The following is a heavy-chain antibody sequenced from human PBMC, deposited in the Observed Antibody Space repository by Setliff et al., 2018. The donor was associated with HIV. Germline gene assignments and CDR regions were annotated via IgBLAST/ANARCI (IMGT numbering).Heavy chain of an antibody. Sequence: SETLSLTCTVSGDSINTPFWWSWIRQPAGKGLEWIGRVTNTGDTSYNPSLKSRVTISIDTSKNQFSLKLSSVTAADTAVYYCARDLKREGVQAGDAFDIWGQGTMVTVSS. J-gene: IGHJ3*02. V-gene: IGHV4-4*07. CDR1: GDSINTPFW. CDR2: VTNTGDT. CDR3: ARDLKREGVQAGDAFDI. D-gene: IGHD3-10*01.